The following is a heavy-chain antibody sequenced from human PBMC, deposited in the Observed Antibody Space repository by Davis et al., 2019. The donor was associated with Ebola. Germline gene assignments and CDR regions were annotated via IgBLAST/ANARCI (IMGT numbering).Heavy chain of an antibody. V-gene: IGHV3-49*04. D-gene: IGHD5-24*01. J-gene: IGHJ4*02. Sequence: PGGSLRLSCTASGFTFGDYAMSWVRQAPGKGLEWVGFIRSKAYGGTTEYAASVKGRFTISRDDSKSIAYLQRNSLKTEDTAVYYCTSIRLEMATSTRLGLGFDGYWGQGTLVTVSS. CDR3: TSIRLEMATSTRLGLGFDGY. CDR1: GFTFGDYA. CDR2: IRSKAYGGTT.